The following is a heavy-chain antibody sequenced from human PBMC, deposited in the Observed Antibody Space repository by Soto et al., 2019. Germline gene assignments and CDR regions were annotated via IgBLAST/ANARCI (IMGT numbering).Heavy chain of an antibody. J-gene: IGHJ4*02. Sequence: WETLSLTCAVSGGSFTSNNWWTWVRQPPGQGLEWIGEIYRTGSTNCNPSLKSRVTISLDKSENQFSLKVTSLTAADTAVYYCASRDPGTSVDYWGQGTLVTVSS. CDR2: IYRTGST. CDR1: GGSFTSNNW. CDR3: ASRDPGTSVDY. V-gene: IGHV4-4*02. D-gene: IGHD1-7*01.